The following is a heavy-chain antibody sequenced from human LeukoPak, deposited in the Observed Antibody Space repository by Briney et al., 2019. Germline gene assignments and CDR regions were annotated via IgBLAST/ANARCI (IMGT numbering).Heavy chain of an antibody. V-gene: IGHV4-4*07. CDR1: GGSISRYY. D-gene: IGHD2-2*01. Sequence: PSETLSLTCTVSGGSISRYYWSWIRQPAGKGLEWIGRIYTSGSTNYNPSLKSRVTMSVDTSKNQFSLKLSSVTAADTAVYYCARTSTRHYYYYTDVWGKGTTVTVSS. CDR2: IYTSGST. J-gene: IGHJ6*03. CDR3: ARTSTRHYYYYTDV.